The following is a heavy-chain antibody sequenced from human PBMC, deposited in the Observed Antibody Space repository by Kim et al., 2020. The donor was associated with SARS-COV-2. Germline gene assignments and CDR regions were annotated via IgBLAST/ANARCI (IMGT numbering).Heavy chain of an antibody. J-gene: IGHJ6*02. CDR1: GFTFSSYS. CDR2: ISSSSSYI. CDR3: ARGTTDGDTYYYYYYGMDV. Sequence: GGSLRLSCAASGFTFSSYSMNWVRQAPGKGLEWVSSISSSSSYIYYADSVKGRFTISRDNAKNSLYLQMNSLRAEDTAVYYCARGTTDGDTYYYYYYGMDVWGQGTTVTVSS. V-gene: IGHV3-21*01. D-gene: IGHD4-17*01.